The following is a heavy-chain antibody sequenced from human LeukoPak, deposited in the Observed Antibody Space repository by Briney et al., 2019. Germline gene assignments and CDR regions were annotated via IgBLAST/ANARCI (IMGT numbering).Heavy chain of an antibody. CDR2: ISSSSYI. CDR1: GLSVTSNY. D-gene: IGHD3-9*01. J-gene: IGHJ2*01. V-gene: IGHV3-69-1*01. Sequence: GGSLRLSCAVSGLSVTSNYISWVRQAPGKGLEWVSSISSSSYIYYADSVKGRFTISRDNAKNSLYLQMNSLRAEDTAVYYCARESYFDWYFDLWGRGTLVTVSS. CDR3: ARESYFDWYFDL.